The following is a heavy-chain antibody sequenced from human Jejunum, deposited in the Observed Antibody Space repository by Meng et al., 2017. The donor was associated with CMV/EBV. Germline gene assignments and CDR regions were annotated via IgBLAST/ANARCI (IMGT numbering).Heavy chain of an antibody. Sequence: TLSLTFAVYGASFRNYYFSWVRQAPGKGLEWIGEINHRGRTNYNPSLKSRVTMSVDTSKSQLSLNLSSVTAADTAVYYCARGLPVFHWGQGTLVTVSS. J-gene: IGHJ4*02. CDR3: ARGLPVFH. CDR1: GASFRNYY. CDR2: INHRGRT. V-gene: IGHV4-34*01.